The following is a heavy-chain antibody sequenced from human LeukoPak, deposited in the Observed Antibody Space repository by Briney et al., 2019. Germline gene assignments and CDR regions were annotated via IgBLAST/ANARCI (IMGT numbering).Heavy chain of an antibody. CDR3: ASSLHNALECSSTSCPPEGWFDP. D-gene: IGHD2-2*01. V-gene: IGHV3-21*01. CDR2: ISSSSSYI. CDR1: GFTFSSYS. Sequence: GGSLRLSCAASGFTFSSYSMNWVRQAPGKGLEWVSSISSSSSYIYYADSVKGRFTISRDNAKNSLYLQMNSLRAEDTAVYYCASSLHNALECSSTSCPPEGWFDPWGQGTLVTVSS. J-gene: IGHJ5*02.